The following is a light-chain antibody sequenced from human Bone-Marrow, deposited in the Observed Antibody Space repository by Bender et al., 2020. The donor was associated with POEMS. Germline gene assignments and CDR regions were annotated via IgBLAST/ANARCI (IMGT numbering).Light chain of an antibody. CDR1: NIGSKS. CDR2: KDS. CDR3: YCASDSMGV. V-gene: IGLV3-27*01. Sequence: SYEVTQAPSVSVAPGQTARMVCGGNNIGSKSVHWYQQKPGQAPVLLIYKDSERPPGIPERFSGSSSGTTITLTISGAQVEDEADYYCYCASDSMGVFGGGTKLTVL. J-gene: IGLJ3*02.